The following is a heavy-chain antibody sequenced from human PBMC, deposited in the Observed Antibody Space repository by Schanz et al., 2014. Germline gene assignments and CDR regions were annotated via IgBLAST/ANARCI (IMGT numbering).Heavy chain of an antibody. CDR2: MNPNSGNP. CDR1: GYTFTSYD. D-gene: IGHD3-22*01. J-gene: IGHJ5*02. CDR3: AREVGLYDRGWFDA. Sequence: QVQLIQSGAEVKKPGASVKVSCTASGYTFTSYDINWVRQAPGQGLEWLGWMNPNSGNPGFAQKFRGRVTMTRNTTMSAAYIELHILTAEDTAEYYGAREVGLYDRGWFDAWGQGTLVTVSS. V-gene: IGHV1-8*01.